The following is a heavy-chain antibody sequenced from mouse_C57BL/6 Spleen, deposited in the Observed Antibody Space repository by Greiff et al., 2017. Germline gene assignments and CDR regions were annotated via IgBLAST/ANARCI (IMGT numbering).Heavy chain of an antibody. J-gene: IGHJ2*01. CDR1: GYTFTDYY. CDR2: IYPGSGNT. CDR3: ARAYRD. Sequence: QVQLQQSGAELVRPGASVKLSCKASGYTFTDYYINWVKQRPGQGLEWIARIYPGSGNTYYNEKFKGKATLTAEKSSSTAYMQLRSLTSEDSAVYFCARAYRDWGQGTTLTVSS. D-gene: IGHD2-12*01. V-gene: IGHV1-76*01.